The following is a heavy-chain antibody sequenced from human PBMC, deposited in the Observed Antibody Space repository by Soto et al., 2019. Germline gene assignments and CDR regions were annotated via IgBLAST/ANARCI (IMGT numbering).Heavy chain of an antibody. CDR3: ARYSGSYSRGLDF. Sequence: GGSLRLSCAASGFTFSDHYMEWVRQAPGKGLEWVGRIRNKANRYSTEYAASVQGRFTISRDDSMNSLYLQMNSLKTEDTAVFYCARYSGSYSRGLDFWGQGTPVTVSS. CDR2: IRNKANRYST. J-gene: IGHJ4*02. V-gene: IGHV3-72*01. D-gene: IGHD1-26*01. CDR1: GFTFSDHY.